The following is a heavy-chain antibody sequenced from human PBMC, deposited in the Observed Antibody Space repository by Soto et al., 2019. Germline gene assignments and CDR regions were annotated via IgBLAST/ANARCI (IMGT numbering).Heavy chain of an antibody. V-gene: IGHV1-69*01. J-gene: IGHJ6*02. D-gene: IGHD2-8*02. CDR2: IIPILTTP. CDR3: ATSVGIATTGEDGMDV. Sequence: QVQLVQSGAEVKKTGSSVKVSCKASGGTFSIYGFRWVRQAPGQGPEWIGGIIPILTTPNYAQKFQGRVTIVADESTTTVYMELSSLKFEDTAVYYCATSVGIATTGEDGMDVWGQGTSVTVSS. CDR1: GGTFSIYG.